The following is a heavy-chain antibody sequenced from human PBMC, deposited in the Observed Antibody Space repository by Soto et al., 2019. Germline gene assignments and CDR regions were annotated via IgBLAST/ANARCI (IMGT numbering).Heavy chain of an antibody. CDR2: IIPLYGTV. V-gene: IGHV1-69*06. CDR1: GGTFNNYG. J-gene: IGHJ4*02. D-gene: IGHD3-10*01. Sequence: QDHLAQSGAEVRQPGSSVTVSCKASGGTFNNYGISWVRQAPGQGLDWMGVIIPLYGTVTYAQKFQGRASITADKSTSTAYMDLSSLRSDDTAVYYCARVRVIRGTIPSHCGLWGQGTLVTVSS. CDR3: ARVRVIRGTIPSHCGL.